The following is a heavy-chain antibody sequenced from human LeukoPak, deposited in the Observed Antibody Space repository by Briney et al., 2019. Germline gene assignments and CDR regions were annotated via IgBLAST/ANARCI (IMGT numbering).Heavy chain of an antibody. CDR2: IYYSGTT. V-gene: IGHV4-39*01. CDR1: SGSISSDSYY. CDR3: ATNALLVPSTFDS. D-gene: IGHD6-6*01. Sequence: PSETLSLTCTVSSGSISSDSYYWGRIRQPPGKGLESIGNIYYSGTTSYNPSLRSRVTISVDTSKNQFSLKLSSVTAADTAVYYCATNALLVPSTFDSWGRGTLVTVSS. J-gene: IGHJ4*02.